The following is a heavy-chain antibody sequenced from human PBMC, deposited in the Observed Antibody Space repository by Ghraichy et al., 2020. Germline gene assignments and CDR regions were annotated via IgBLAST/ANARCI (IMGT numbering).Heavy chain of an antibody. CDR3: ARAAMYYYDSSGYWEEYFDY. Sequence: GESLNISCKGSEYTFTTYWIGWVRQMPGKGLEWIGIIDPGDSHTRYSPSFQGQVTISADKSISTAYLQWSSLKASDTAMYYCARAAMYYYDSSGYWEEYFDYWGQGTLVTVSS. CDR1: EYTFTTYW. D-gene: IGHD3-22*01. J-gene: IGHJ4*02. CDR2: IDPGDSHT. V-gene: IGHV5-51*01.